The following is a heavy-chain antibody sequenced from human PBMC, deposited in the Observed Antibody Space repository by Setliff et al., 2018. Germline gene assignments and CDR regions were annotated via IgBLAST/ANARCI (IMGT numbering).Heavy chain of an antibody. CDR2: IIPILGIA. V-gene: IGHV1-69*10. CDR1: GGTFSSYA. CDR3: ARGLYYYDSSGYYSLGGMDV. Sequence: GGTFSSYAISWVRQAPGQGLEWMGGIIPILGIANYAQKFQGRVTITADKSTSTAYMELSSLRSEDTAVYYCARGLYYYDSSGYYSLGGMDVWGQGTTVTVSS. D-gene: IGHD3-22*01. J-gene: IGHJ6*02.